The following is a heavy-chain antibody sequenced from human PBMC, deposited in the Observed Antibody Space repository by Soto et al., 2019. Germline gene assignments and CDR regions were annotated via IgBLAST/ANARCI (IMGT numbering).Heavy chain of an antibody. CDR3: ARDYGGNSERLDY. Sequence: QVQLVESGGGVVQPGRSLRLSCAASGFTFSSYGMHWVRQAPGKGLEWVAVIWYDGSNKYYADSVKGRFTISRDNSKNTLYLQMNSLRAEDTAVYYCARDYGGNSERLDYWGQGTLVTVSS. CDR1: GFTFSSYG. D-gene: IGHD4-17*01. CDR2: IWYDGSNK. J-gene: IGHJ4*02. V-gene: IGHV3-33*01.